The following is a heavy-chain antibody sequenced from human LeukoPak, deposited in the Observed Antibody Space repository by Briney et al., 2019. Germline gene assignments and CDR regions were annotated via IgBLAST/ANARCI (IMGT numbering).Heavy chain of an antibody. V-gene: IGHV3-21*01. CDR2: ISSSSYYI. CDR1: GFTFSTYS. Sequence: GGSLRLSCEASGFTFSTYSMNWVRQAPGKGLEWVSSISSSSYYIYYADSVKGRFTISRDNAKNSLYLQMNSLRAEDTAVYYCARGGYDSSGYRIEDYWGQGTLVTVSS. D-gene: IGHD3-22*01. CDR3: ARGGYDSSGYRIEDY. J-gene: IGHJ4*02.